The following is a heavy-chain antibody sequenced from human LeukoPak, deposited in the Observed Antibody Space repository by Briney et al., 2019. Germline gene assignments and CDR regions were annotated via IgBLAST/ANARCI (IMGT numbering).Heavy chain of an antibody. D-gene: IGHD3-10*01. CDR1: VYTFTSYD. J-gene: IGHJ4*02. V-gene: IGHV1-8*01. CDR3: ARVSYGSGSRLYDY. CDR2: MNPNSGNT. Sequence: ASVKVSCKASVYTFTSYDINWVRQATGQGLEWMGWMNPNSGNTGYAQKFQGRVTMTRNTSISTAYMELSSLRSEDTAVYYCARVSYGSGSRLYDYWGQGTLVTVSS.